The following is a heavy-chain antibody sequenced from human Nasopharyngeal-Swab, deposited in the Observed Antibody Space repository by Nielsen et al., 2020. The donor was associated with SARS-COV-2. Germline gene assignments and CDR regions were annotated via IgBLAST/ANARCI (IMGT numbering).Heavy chain of an antibody. V-gene: IGHV1-2*02. CDR3: ARKEATAMEELYYYGMDV. CDR2: INSKNGGA. Sequence: ASVKVSCKASGYTFTDYNMHWVRQAPGQGLEWMGWINSKNGGANYAQKFQGRVTMTRDTSISTAYMELSRLRSDDTAVYYCARKEATAMEELYYYGMDVWGQGTTVTVSS. CDR1: GYTFTDYN. D-gene: IGHD5-18*01. J-gene: IGHJ6*02.